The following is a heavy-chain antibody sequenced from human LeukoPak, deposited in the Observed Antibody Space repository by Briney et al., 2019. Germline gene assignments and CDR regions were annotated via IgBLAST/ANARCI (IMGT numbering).Heavy chain of an antibody. CDR2: ISGGGDNT. V-gene: IGHV3-11*04. D-gene: IGHD6-13*01. J-gene: IGHJ4*02. Sequence: GGSLRLSCAVSGFTFSAAWMSWVRQAPGKGLGWVSAISGGGDNTYYADSVKGRFTISRDNAKNSLYLQMNSLRAEDTAVYYCASLIAAAGRDYWGQGTLVTASS. CDR1: GFTFSAAW. CDR3: ASLIAAAGRDY.